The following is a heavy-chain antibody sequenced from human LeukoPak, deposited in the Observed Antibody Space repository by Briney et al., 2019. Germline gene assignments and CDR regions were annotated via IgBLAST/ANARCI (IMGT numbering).Heavy chain of an antibody. CDR2: INPSGGST. Sequence: GASVKVSCKASGYTFTSYYMHWVRQAPGQGLEWMGIINPSGGSTSYAQKFQGRVTMTRDTSTSTVYMELSSLRSEDTAVYYCARDRRKYSGSYGRRTTEGGVFDYWGQGTLVTVSS. CDR3: ARDRRKYSGSYGRRTTEGGVFDY. J-gene: IGHJ4*02. CDR1: GYTFTSYY. D-gene: IGHD1-26*01. V-gene: IGHV1-46*01.